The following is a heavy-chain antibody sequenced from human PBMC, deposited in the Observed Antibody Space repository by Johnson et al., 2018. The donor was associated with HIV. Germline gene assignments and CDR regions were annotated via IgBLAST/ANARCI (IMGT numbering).Heavy chain of an antibody. J-gene: IGHJ3*02. Sequence: QVQLVETGGGVVQPGRSLRVSCAASGFVFSSLAIHWVRQAPGKGLEWVAVISYDGSNKYYADSVKGRFTISRDNSKNTLYLQMNSLRAEDTAVFYCARAYNDAFDIWGQGTMVTVSS. D-gene: IGHD5-24*01. CDR2: ISYDGSNK. CDR1: GFVFSSLA. CDR3: ARAYNDAFDI. V-gene: IGHV3-30-3*01.